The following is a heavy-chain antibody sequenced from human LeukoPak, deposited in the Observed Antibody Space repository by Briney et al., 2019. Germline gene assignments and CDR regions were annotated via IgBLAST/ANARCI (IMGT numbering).Heavy chain of an antibody. V-gene: IGHV4-61*02. J-gene: IGHJ3*02. CDR2: IYTSEST. CDR3: ARGRPFDI. Sequence: PSETLSLTCTVSGGSISSGSYYWSWIRQPAGKGLEWIGRIYTSESTNYNPSLKSRVTISVDTSKNQFSLKLSSVTAADTAVYYCARGRPFDIWGQGTMVTVSS. CDR1: GGSISSGSYY.